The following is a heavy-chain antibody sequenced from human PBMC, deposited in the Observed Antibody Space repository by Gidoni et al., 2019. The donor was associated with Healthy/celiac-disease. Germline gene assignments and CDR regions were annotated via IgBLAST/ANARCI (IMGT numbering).Heavy chain of an antibody. CDR1: GGSFSGYY. Sequence: QVQLQQWGAGLLKPSETLSLTCAVYGGSFSGYYWRWIRQPPGKGLEWIGEINHSGSTNYNPSLTSRVTISVDTSKNQFSLKLSSVTAADTAVYYCARDTVTSRGGFDPWGQGTLVTVSS. CDR3: ARDTVTSRGGFDP. J-gene: IGHJ5*02. CDR2: INHSGST. D-gene: IGHD4-17*01. V-gene: IGHV4-34*01.